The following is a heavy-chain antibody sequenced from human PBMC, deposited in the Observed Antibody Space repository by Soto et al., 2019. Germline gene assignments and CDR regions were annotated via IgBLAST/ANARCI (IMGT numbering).Heavy chain of an antibody. CDR1: GGSISRSSYH. D-gene: IGHD3-10*01. CDR2: MSYSGSA. Sequence: PSETLSLTCTVSGGSISRSSYHWGWIRQPPGKGLEWIGYMSYSGSANYNPSLKSRVTISIDTSKNQFSLKLSSVSAADTSMYYCARVYGSGSYYFDYRGQGTLVTVSS. J-gene: IGHJ4*02. V-gene: IGHV4-61*05. CDR3: ARVYGSGSYYFDY.